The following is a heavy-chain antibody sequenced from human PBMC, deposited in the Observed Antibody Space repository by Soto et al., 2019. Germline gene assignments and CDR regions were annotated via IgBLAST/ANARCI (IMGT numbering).Heavy chain of an antibody. D-gene: IGHD6-19*01. CDR3: ARDSSSSGWYEFFDY. CDR2: IWYDGSNK. CDR1: GFTFSSYG. J-gene: IGHJ4*02. Sequence: GGSLRLSCAASGFTFSSYGMHWVRQAPGKGLEWVAVIWYDGSNKYYADSVKGRFTISRDNSKNTLYLQMNSLRAEDTAVYYCARDSSSSGWYEFFDYWGQGTLVTISS. V-gene: IGHV3-33*01.